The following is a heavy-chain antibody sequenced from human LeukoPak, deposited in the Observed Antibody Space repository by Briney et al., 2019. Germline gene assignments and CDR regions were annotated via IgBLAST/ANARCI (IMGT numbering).Heavy chain of an antibody. CDR3: ARESGYEIDY. J-gene: IGHJ4*02. CDR1: GFTVSTNY. V-gene: IGHV3-66*01. D-gene: IGHD5-12*01. Sequence: PGGSLRLSCAASGFTVSTNYMNWVRQAPGKGLEWVSVIYSGGSTYYADSVKGRFTISRDNSKNTLYLQMSSLRAEDTAVYYCARESGYEIDYWGQGTLVTVSS. CDR2: IYSGGST.